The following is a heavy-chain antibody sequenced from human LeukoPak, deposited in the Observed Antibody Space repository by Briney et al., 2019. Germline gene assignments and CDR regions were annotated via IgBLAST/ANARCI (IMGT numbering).Heavy chain of an antibody. Sequence: QAGGSLRLSCVASGFTFSSYWMHWVRQAPGKGLVWVSRINSDGSSTSYADSVKGRFTISRDNAKNTLYLQMNSLRAEDTAVYYCARTPDVEMATISYYYYGMDVWGQGTTVTVSS. CDR1: GFTFSSYW. CDR3: ARTPDVEMATISYYYYGMDV. V-gene: IGHV3-74*01. CDR2: INSDGSST. J-gene: IGHJ6*02. D-gene: IGHD5-24*01.